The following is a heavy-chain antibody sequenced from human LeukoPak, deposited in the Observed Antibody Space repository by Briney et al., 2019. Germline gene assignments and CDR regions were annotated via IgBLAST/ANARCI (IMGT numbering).Heavy chain of an antibody. CDR1: GDSISMHY. Sequence: SETLSLTCSVSGDSISMHYWSWIRQPPGKGLEWIAYIYYSGSTNYNPSLKSRVTISVDTSKNQFSLKLSSVTAADTAVYYCARVYYSNSYDYWYFDLWGRGTLVTVSS. V-gene: IGHV4-59*11. J-gene: IGHJ2*01. D-gene: IGHD6-13*01. CDR3: ARVYYSNSYDYWYFDL. CDR2: IYYSGST.